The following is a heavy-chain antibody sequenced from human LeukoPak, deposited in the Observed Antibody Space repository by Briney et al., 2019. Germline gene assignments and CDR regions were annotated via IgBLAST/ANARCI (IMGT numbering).Heavy chain of an antibody. CDR1: GFTFSSYA. CDR2: ISGSGGST. CDR3: AKGTVVVAATLWFDP. Sequence: PGGSLRLSCAASGFTFSSYAMSWVRQAPGKGLEWVSAISGSGGSTYYADSVKGRFTISRDSSKNTLYLQMNSLRAEDTAVYYCAKGTVVVAATLWFDPWGQGTLVTVSS. J-gene: IGHJ5*02. V-gene: IGHV3-23*01. D-gene: IGHD2-15*01.